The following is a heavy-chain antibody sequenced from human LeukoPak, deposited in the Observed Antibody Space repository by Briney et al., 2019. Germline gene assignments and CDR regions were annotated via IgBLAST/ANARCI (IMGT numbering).Heavy chain of an antibody. CDR2: RYYRSKWYN. CDR3: AIGPGYCSSTSCPLGAFDI. J-gene: IGHJ3*02. D-gene: IGHD2-2*03. V-gene: IGHV6-1*01. CDR1: GDSVSSNSAA. Sequence: SETLSVTCAIPGDSVSSNSAAWNWIRQSPSRGLEWLGRRYYRSKWYNDYAVSVKSRITITPDTSTNQFSLQLNSVTPEDTAAYYCAIGPGYCSSTSCPLGAFDIWGQGTMVTVSS.